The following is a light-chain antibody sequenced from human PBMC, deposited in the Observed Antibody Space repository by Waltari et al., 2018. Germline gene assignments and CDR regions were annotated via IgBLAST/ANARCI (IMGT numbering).Light chain of an antibody. CDR1: SSDSGGYNY. Sequence: SALTQPDSVSGSPGQSITISCSGISSDSGGYNYVSWYQQHPGEAPKLIIYDVTNRPSGVADRFSGSKSRSSASLTISGLQPEDEADYYCSSFTSSTTGIFGGGTKLTVL. J-gene: IGLJ2*01. CDR2: DVT. CDR3: SSFTSSTTGI. V-gene: IGLV2-14*03.